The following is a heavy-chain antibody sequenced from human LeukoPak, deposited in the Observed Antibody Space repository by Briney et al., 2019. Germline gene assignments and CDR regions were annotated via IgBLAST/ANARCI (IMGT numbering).Heavy chain of an antibody. Sequence: GGSLRLSCAASGFTFSSYSMNWVRQAPGKGLEWVSSISSSSSYIYYADSVRGRFTISRDNAKNSLYLQMNSLRAEDTAVYYCARGGYSSSWYWVYWGQGTLVTVSS. CDR2: ISSSSSYI. CDR3: ARGGYSSSWYWVY. J-gene: IGHJ4*02. V-gene: IGHV3-21*01. CDR1: GFTFSSYS. D-gene: IGHD6-13*01.